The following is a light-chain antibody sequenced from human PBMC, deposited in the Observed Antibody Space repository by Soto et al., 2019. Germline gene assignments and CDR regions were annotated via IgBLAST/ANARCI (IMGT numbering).Light chain of an antibody. CDR3: QQYSSHST. Sequence: DIQMTQSPSTLSASVGDRVTITCRASQSTSSYLAWYQQKPGKAPKLLIYQASSLENGVPSRFSGSGSGTEFRLSFSSLQADDFATYYCQQYSSHSTFGQGTKVDI. V-gene: IGKV1-5*03. CDR2: QAS. J-gene: IGKJ1*01. CDR1: QSTSSY.